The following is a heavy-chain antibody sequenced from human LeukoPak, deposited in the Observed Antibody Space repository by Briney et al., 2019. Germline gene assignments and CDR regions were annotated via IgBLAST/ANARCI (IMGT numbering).Heavy chain of an antibody. CDR3: ARGHPFDY. J-gene: IGHJ4*02. CDR2: INHSGST. CDR1: GFTFSSYA. V-gene: IGHV4-34*01. Sequence: GSLRLSCAASGFTFSSYAMSWVRQAPGKGLEWIGEINHSGSTNYNPSLKSRVTISVDTSKNQFSLKLSSVTAADTAVYYCARGHPFDYWGQGTLVTVSS.